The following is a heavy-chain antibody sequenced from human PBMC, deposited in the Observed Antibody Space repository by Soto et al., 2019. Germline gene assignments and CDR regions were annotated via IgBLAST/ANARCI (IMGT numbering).Heavy chain of an antibody. CDR1: GGTFSIYT. Sequence: QVQLVQSGAEVKKPGSSVKVSCKASGGTFSIYTISWVRQAPGQGLEWMGRIIPILGIPNYAQKFQGRVTITADKSTSTASMELSSLRSEDTAVYYCAAWYGDQSCWGQGTLVTVSS. CDR3: AAWYGDQSC. CDR2: IIPILGIP. D-gene: IGHD4-17*01. V-gene: IGHV1-69*02. J-gene: IGHJ4*02.